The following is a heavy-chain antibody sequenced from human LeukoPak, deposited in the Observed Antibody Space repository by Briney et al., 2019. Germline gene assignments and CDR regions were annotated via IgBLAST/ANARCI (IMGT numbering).Heavy chain of an antibody. J-gene: IGHJ3*02. CDR2: IKQDGSEQ. CDR1: GFTFSSYW. Sequence: GGSLRLSCAASGFTFSSYWMSWVRQVPGKGLEWVANIKQDGSEQYYVDSVKGRFTISRDNAKNTLYLQMNSLRADDTAVYYCARDLPWGYCSGGSCINTFDIWGQGTMVTVSS. D-gene: IGHD2-15*01. V-gene: IGHV3-7*01. CDR3: ARDLPWGYCSGGSCINTFDI.